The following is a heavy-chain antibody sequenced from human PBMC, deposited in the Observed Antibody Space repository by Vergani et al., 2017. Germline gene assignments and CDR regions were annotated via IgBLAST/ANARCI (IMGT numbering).Heavy chain of an antibody. D-gene: IGHD3-9*01. CDR3: ARVGGSYFDWLNYYYYGMDV. J-gene: IGHJ6*02. Sequence: EVQLVESGGVVVQPGGSLRLSCAASGFTFDDYTMHWVRQAPGKGLEWVSLISWDGGSTYYADSVKGRFTISRDNSKNSLYLQMNSLRAEDTAVYYCARVGGSYFDWLNYYYYGMDVWGQGTTVTVSS. V-gene: IGHV3-43*01. CDR2: ISWDGGST. CDR1: GFTFDDYT.